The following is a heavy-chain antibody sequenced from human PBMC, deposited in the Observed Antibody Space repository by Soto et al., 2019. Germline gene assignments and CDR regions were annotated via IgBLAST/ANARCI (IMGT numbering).Heavy chain of an antibody. CDR2: IIPIIDTT. Sequence: QVQLVQSGAEVKKPGSSVKVSCKASGGNFNNYAISWVRQAPAQGLQWMGGIIPIIDTTHYAQKLQGRVTISADIGRTTFYLELTGLTSDDSDTYFCARVPLDRDACILWGQGTVVTVSS. J-gene: IGHJ3*01. CDR3: ARVPLDRDACIL. CDR1: GGNFNNYA. V-gene: IGHV1-69*06.